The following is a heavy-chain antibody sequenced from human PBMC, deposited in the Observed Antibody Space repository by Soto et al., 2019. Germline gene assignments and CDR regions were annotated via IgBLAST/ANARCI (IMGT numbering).Heavy chain of an antibody. Sequence: EVQLVESGGGLVQPGRSLRLSCAASGFTFDDYAMHWVRQAPGKGLEWVSGISWNSGSIGDADSVKGRFTISRDNAKNSLYLQMNSLRAEDTALYYCAKEGTRSYFDYWGQGTLVTVSS. CDR1: GFTFDDYA. V-gene: IGHV3-9*01. CDR3: AKEGTRSYFDY. J-gene: IGHJ4*02. CDR2: ISWNSGSI. D-gene: IGHD1-1*01.